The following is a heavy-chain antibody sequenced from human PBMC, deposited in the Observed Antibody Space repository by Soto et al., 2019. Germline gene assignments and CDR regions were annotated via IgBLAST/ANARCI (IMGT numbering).Heavy chain of an antibody. Sequence: SETLSLTCTVSGGSISSYYWSWIRQPPGKGLEWIGYIYYSGSTNYNPSLKSRVTISVDTSKNQFSLKLSSVTAADTAVYYCARGGYYYDSSGYPQEYSDYWGQGTLVTVSS. D-gene: IGHD3-22*01. CDR3: ARGGYYYDSSGYPQEYSDY. V-gene: IGHV4-59*01. CDR2: IYYSGST. CDR1: GGSISSYY. J-gene: IGHJ4*02.